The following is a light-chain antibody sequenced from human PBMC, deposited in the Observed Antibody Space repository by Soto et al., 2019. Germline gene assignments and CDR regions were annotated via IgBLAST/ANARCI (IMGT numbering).Light chain of an antibody. CDR3: QQYGSSGT. CDR1: QSVSNNY. J-gene: IGKJ1*01. V-gene: IGKV3-20*01. CDR2: GAS. Sequence: IVLTQSPVTLSLSPCEIATLSFRASQSVSNNYLAWYQQKPGQASRLLIYGASNRATGIPDRFSGSGSGTDFTLTISRLEPEDFAVYYCQQYGSSGTFGQGTKVDI.